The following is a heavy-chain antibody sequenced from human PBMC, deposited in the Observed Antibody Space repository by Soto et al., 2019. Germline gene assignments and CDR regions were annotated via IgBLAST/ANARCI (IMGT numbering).Heavy chain of an antibody. CDR2: ISSSISTM. Sequence: GGSLRLSCAASGFTFSSYSMNWVRQAPGKGLEWLSYISSSISTMHYADSVKGRFTISRDNAKNSLYLQINSLRDEDTAVYYCVREVRDTAVADFDYWGQGTLVTVSS. D-gene: IGHD5-18*01. CDR1: GFTFSSYS. CDR3: VREVRDTAVADFDY. J-gene: IGHJ4*02. V-gene: IGHV3-48*02.